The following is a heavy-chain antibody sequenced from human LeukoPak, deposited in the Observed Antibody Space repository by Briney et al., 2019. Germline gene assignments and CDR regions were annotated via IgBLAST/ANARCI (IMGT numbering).Heavy chain of an antibody. CDR1: GYTFTSYY. V-gene: IGHV1-46*01. D-gene: IGHD5-12*01. CDR3: ARAFPVYSGYDLIGLKYGMDV. CDR2: INPSGGST. J-gene: IGHJ6*02. Sequence: GASVKVSCKASGYTFTSYYMHWVRQAPGQGLEWMGIINPSGGSTSYAQKFQGRVTMTRDTSTSTVYMELSSLRSEDTAVYYCARAFPVYSGYDLIGLKYGMDVWGQGTTVTVSS.